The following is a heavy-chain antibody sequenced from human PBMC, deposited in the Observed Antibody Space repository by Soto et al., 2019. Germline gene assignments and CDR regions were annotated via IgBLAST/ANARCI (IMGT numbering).Heavy chain of an antibody. J-gene: IGHJ5*02. CDR3: ARERDYGDNSGAP. CDR1: GFIFIAYA. Sequence: LRLSFAASGFIFIAYAMHWVRQAPGKGLEWVAVISYDGITKTHADAVKGRFTISRDNSKNTLYLQMNNLTAADTAVYYCARERDYGDNSGAPWGQGTLVTVSS. CDR2: ISYDGITK. D-gene: IGHD4-17*01. V-gene: IGHV3-30-3*01.